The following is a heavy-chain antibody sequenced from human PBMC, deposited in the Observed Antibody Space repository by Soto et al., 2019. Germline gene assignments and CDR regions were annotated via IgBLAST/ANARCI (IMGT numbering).Heavy chain of an antibody. J-gene: IGHJ4*02. CDR3: AKGMFSSSPAAAGSFDY. CDR1: GFTFSSYA. V-gene: IGHV3-23*01. D-gene: IGHD3-10*01. CDR2: IGGTDGKT. Sequence: EVQLLESGGDLVQPGGSLRLSCAASGFTFSSYAMSWVRQAPGKGLEWVAAIGGTDGKTYYADSVKGRFTISRDNSENTLYLQMSRLGAEDTAVYFCAKGMFSSSPAAAGSFDYWGQGALVTVSS.